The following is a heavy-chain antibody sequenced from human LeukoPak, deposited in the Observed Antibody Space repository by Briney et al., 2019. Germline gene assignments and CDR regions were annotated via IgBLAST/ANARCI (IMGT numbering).Heavy chain of an antibody. CDR2: INPNSGGT. V-gene: IGHV1-2*04. CDR3: ATSGSSSSWFGYYYGMDV. J-gene: IGHJ6*02. Sequence: ASVKVSCKASGGTFSSYAISWVRQAPGQGLEWMGWINPNSGGTNYAQKFQGWVTMTRDTSISTAYMELSRLRSDDTAVYHCATSGSSSSWFGYYYGMDVWGQGTTVTVSS. D-gene: IGHD6-13*01. CDR1: GGTFSSYA.